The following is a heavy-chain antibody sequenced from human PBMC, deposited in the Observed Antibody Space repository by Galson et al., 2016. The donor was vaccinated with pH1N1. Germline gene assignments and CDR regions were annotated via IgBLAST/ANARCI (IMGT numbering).Heavy chain of an antibody. CDR1: GDSVSNNSAA. V-gene: IGHV6-1*01. J-gene: IGHJ4*01. Sequence: CAISGDSVSNNSAAWNWIRQSPSRGLEWLGRTYYRSKWYNDYAVAVKSRITINPDTSKSQFSLQLNSVTPEDTAVYYCARDGIAAAGIRRDQYYSDSWGHGTPVTVSS. D-gene: IGHD6-13*01. CDR3: ARDGIAAAGIRRDQYYSDS. CDR2: TYYRSKWYN.